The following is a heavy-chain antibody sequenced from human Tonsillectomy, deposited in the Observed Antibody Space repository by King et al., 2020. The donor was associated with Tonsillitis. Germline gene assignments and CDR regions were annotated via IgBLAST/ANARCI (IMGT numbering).Heavy chain of an antibody. Sequence: VQLVESGGGLVQPGGSLRLSCAASGFTFSIYWMSWVRQAPGKGLEWVANIKQDGSEKYYVDSVKGRFTISRDNAKNSLYLQMNSLRAEDTAVYYCARVVDYDYVWGSYRPTFDYWGQGPLVPVSS. J-gene: IGHJ4*02. CDR1: GFTFSIYW. CDR3: ARVVDYDYVWGSYRPTFDY. D-gene: IGHD3-16*02. V-gene: IGHV3-7*01. CDR2: IKQDGSEK.